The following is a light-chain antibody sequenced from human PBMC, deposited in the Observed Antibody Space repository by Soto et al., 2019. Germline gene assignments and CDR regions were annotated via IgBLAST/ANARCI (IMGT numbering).Light chain of an antibody. CDR1: NSDIGAYNY. CDR3: SSYTSSGTLV. J-gene: IGLJ2*01. V-gene: IGLV2-14*01. Sequence: QSALTQPASVSGSPGQSITISCTGTNSDIGAYNYVSWYQHHPGKAPKLIIYEVSNRPSGVSNRFSGSESGNTASLTISGLQAEDEADYYCSSYTSSGTLVFGGETKLT. CDR2: EVS.